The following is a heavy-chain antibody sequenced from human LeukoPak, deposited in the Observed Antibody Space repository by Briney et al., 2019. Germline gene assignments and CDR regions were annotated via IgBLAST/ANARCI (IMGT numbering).Heavy chain of an antibody. CDR3: ASRYYYDTRGYFLH. CDR2: INHSGST. V-gene: IGHV4-34*01. CDR1: GGSFSGYY. J-gene: IGHJ1*01. D-gene: IGHD3-22*01. Sequence: SETLSLTCAVYGGSFSGYYWGWIRQPPGKGLEWIGEINHSGSTNYNPSLKSRVTISVDTSKNQFSLKLSSVTAADTAVYYCASRYYYDTRGYFLHWGQGTLVTVSS.